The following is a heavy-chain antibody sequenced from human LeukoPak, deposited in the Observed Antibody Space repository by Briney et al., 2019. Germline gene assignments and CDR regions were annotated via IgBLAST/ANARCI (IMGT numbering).Heavy chain of an antibody. CDR3: ARSPNSGYYYFDY. D-gene: IGHD3-22*01. J-gene: IGHJ4*02. CDR1: GGSISSYY. V-gene: IGHV4-4*07. Sequence: SETLSLTCTVSGGSISSYYWSWIRRPAGKGLEWIGRIDTSGSTNYNPSLKSRVTMSVDTSKNQFSLKLSSVTAADTAVYYCARSPNSGYYYFDYWGQGTLVTVSS. CDR2: IDTSGST.